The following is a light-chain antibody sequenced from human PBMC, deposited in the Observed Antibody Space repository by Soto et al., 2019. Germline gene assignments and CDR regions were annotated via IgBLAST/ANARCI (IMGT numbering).Light chain of an antibody. V-gene: IGKV1-27*01. J-gene: IGKJ1*01. CDR1: QGISTY. Sequence: DIQMTQSPSSLSSSVGDRFTITCRASQGISTYLAWYQQKPGRIPKLLIYAASALQSGVPSRFSGSGSGTDFTLTISSLQPEDVATYYCQKYGSAPWTFGRGTKVDIK. CDR3: QKYGSAPWT. CDR2: AAS.